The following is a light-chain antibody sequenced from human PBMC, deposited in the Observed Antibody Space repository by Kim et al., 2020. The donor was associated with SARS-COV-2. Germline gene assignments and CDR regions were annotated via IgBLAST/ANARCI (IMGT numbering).Light chain of an antibody. CDR2: ANT. Sequence: GQSVTISGSGGTTNIGKTFVYWYQKLPGTAPKVLIYANTQRPSGVPDRFSGSKSGTSASLTISGLRSEDEADYYCAAWDDSLSGRLFGGGTQLTVL. J-gene: IGLJ3*02. CDR1: TTNIGKTF. CDR3: AAWDDSLSGRL. V-gene: IGLV1-47*02.